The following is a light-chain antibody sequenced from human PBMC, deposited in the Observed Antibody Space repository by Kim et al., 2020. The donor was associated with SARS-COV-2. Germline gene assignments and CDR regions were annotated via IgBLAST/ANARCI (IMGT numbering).Light chain of an antibody. Sequence: VSPGERATLSCMSTQNVSSNLAWYQQKPGQAPRLLIYGASTRATGIPARFSGSGSGTEFTLTISSLQSEDFAVYYCQQYNNWPQSFGGGTKVDIK. J-gene: IGKJ4*01. CDR2: GAS. V-gene: IGKV3-15*01. CDR1: QNVSSN. CDR3: QQYNNWPQS.